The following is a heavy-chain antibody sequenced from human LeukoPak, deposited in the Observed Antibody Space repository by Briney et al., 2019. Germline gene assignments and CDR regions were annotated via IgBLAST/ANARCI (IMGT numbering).Heavy chain of an antibody. CDR1: GYTFTGYY. D-gene: IGHD6-13*01. CDR3: ARTMYSSSWYVLDY. V-gene: IGHV1-2*04. CDR2: INPNSGGT. J-gene: IGHJ4*02. Sequence: ASVTVSCKASGYTFTGYYMHWVRQAPGQGLEWMGWINPNSGGTNYAQKFQGWVTMTRDTSISTAYMVLSRLGSDDTVVYCWARTMYSSSWYVLDYWGQGTLVTVSS.